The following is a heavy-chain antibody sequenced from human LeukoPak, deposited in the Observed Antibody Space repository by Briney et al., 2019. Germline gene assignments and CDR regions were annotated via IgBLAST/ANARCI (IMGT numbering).Heavy chain of an antibody. D-gene: IGHD2-2*01. CDR1: GGSISSSSYY. CDR2: IYYSGST. CDR3: ARALTRIDCSSTSCLGVFDP. V-gene: IGHV4-31*03. Sequence: SETLSLTCTVSGGSISSSSYYWGWIRQHPGKGLEWIGYIYYSGSTYYNPSLKSRVTISVDTSKNQFSLKLSSVTAADTAVYYCARALTRIDCSSTSCLGVFDPWGQGTLVTVSS. J-gene: IGHJ5*02.